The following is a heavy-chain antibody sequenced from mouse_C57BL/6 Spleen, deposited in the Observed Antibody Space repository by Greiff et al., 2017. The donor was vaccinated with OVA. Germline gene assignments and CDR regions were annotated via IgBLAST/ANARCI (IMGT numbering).Heavy chain of an antibody. CDR3: ARDYDYDDGYYFDY. Sequence: DVKLVESGGGLVKPGGSLKLSCAASGFTFSSYAMSWVRQTPEKRLEWVATISDGGSYTYYPDNVKGRFTISRDNAKNNLYLQMSLLKSEDTAMYYCARDYDYDDGYYFDYWGQGTTLTVSS. D-gene: IGHD2-4*01. J-gene: IGHJ2*01. CDR2: ISDGGSYT. V-gene: IGHV5-4*01. CDR1: GFTFSSYA.